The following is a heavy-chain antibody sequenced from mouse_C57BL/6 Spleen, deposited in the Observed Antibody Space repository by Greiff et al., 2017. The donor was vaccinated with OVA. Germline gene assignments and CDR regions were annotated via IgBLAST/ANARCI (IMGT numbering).Heavy chain of an antibody. D-gene: IGHD4-1*01. V-gene: IGHV5-16*01. J-gene: IGHJ2*01. Sequence: EVMLVESEGGLVQPGRSMKLSCTASGFTFSDYYMAWVRQVPEKGLEWVANINYDGSSTYYLDSLKSRFIISRDNAKNILYLQMSSLKSEDTATYYCARDLTGHFDYWGQGTTLTVSS. CDR3: ARDLTGHFDY. CDR1: GFTFSDYY. CDR2: INYDGSST.